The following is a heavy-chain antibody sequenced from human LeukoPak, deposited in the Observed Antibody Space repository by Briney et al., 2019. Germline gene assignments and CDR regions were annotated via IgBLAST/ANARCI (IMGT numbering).Heavy chain of an antibody. D-gene: IGHD2-8*01. CDR1: GYTFTSYY. Sequence: ASGKVSCKASGYTFTSYYMHCVRQAPGQGLEWMGIINPSGGSTSNAQKFQGRVTMTRDMSTSTVYMELSSLRSEDTAVYYCARGYCTNGVCYPDAFDIWGQGTMVTVSS. J-gene: IGHJ3*02. CDR3: ARGYCTNGVCYPDAFDI. V-gene: IGHV1-46*01. CDR2: INPSGGST.